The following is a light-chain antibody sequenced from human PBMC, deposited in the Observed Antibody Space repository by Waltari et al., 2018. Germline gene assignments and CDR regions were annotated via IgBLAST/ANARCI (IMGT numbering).Light chain of an antibody. Sequence: QSALTQPASVSGSPRQSITIPCTGTSSDVGSYNLVSWYQQYPGKAPKVMIYDDNRRPSGVSDRFSGSKSGNTASLTISGVQAEDEADYYCCSYAGSYTWVFGGGTKLTVL. J-gene: IGLJ3*02. CDR1: SSDVGSYNL. CDR3: CSYAGSYTWV. CDR2: DDN. V-gene: IGLV2-23*01.